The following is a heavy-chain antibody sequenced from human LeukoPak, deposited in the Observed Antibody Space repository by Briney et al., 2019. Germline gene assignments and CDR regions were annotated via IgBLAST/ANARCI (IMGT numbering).Heavy chain of an antibody. CDR3: AGEWLRLYIDY. V-gene: IGHV1-46*01. D-gene: IGHD5-12*01. Sequence: ASVKVSCKASGYTFTSYYMHWVRQAPGQGLEWMGIINPSGGSTSYAQKFQGRVTMTRDTSTSTVYMALSSLRSEDTAVYYCAGEWLRLYIDYWGQGTLVTVSS. CDR2: INPSGGST. CDR1: GYTFTSYY. J-gene: IGHJ4*02.